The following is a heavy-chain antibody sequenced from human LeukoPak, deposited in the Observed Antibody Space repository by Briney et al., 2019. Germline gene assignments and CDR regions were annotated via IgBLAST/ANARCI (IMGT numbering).Heavy chain of an antibody. CDR1: GFIFSSYG. CDR2: IRYDGSNK. D-gene: IGHD6-19*01. J-gene: IGHJ3*02. CDR3: ARDSGWSNAFDI. Sequence: GGSLRLSCAASGFIFSSYGMHWVRQAPGKGLEWVAFIRYDGSNKYYADSVKGRFTISRDNSKNTLYLQMNSLRAEDTAVYYCARDSGWSNAFDIWGQGTMVTVSS. V-gene: IGHV3-30*02.